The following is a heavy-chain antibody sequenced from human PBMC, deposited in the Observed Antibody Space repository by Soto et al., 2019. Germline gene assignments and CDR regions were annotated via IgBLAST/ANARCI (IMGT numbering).Heavy chain of an antibody. V-gene: IGHV4-31*03. CDR2: IYYSGST. Sequence: QVQLQESGPGLVKPSQTLSLTCTVSGGSISSGGYYWSWIRQHPGKGLEWIGYIYYSGSTYYNPSLKSRVTISVDTSKNQFSLKLSSVTAADTAVYYCARAFRSVRGVTQEYYYYGMDVWGQGTTVTVSS. J-gene: IGHJ6*02. CDR3: ARAFRSVRGVTQEYYYYGMDV. D-gene: IGHD3-10*01. CDR1: GGSISSGGYY.